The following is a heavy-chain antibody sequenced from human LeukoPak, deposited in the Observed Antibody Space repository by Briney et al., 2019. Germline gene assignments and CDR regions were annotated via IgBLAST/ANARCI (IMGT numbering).Heavy chain of an antibody. CDR1: GGSISSYY. D-gene: IGHD5-12*01. J-gene: IGHJ6*02. CDR2: IYTSGST. V-gene: IGHV4-4*07. CDR3: ARDSGYNVNRNYYYYGMDV. Sequence: SETLSLTSTVSGGSISSYYWSWIRQPAGKGLEWIGRIYTSGSTNYNPSLKSRVTMSVDTSKNQFSLKLSSVTAADTAVYYCARDSGYNVNRNYYYYGMDVWGQGTTVTVSS.